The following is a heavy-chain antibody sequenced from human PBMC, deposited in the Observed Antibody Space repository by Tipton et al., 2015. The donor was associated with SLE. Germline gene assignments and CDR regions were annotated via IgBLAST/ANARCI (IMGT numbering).Heavy chain of an antibody. D-gene: IGHD6-13*01. J-gene: IGHJ4*02. Sequence: TLSLTCAVSGGSFSTYYWSWIRQPPGKGLEWIGEINHSGSTNYNPSLKSRVTISVDTSKKQFSLKLSSVTAADTAVYYCARFWGPNSWYFDYWGQGTLVTVSS. CDR3: ARFWGPNSWYFDY. CDR2: INHSGST. CDR1: GGSFSTYY. V-gene: IGHV4-34*01.